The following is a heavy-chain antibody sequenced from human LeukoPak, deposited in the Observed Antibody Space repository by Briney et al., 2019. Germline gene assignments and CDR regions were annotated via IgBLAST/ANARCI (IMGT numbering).Heavy chain of an antibody. V-gene: IGHV4-4*02. CDR1: GGSISSSNW. D-gene: IGHD3-10*01. CDR2: IYHSGST. CDR3: ARGGYYGSGNDFRFDP. J-gene: IGHJ5*02. Sequence: PSETLSLTCAVSGGSISSSNWWSWVRQPPGKGLEWIGEIYHSGSTNYKPSLKSRVTMSVDTSKGQFSLKLRSVTAADTAVYYCARGGYYGSGNDFRFDPWGQGTLVTVSS.